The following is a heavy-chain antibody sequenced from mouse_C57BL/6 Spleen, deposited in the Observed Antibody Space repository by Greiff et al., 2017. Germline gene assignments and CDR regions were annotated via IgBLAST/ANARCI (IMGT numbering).Heavy chain of an antibody. D-gene: IGHD2-5*01. V-gene: IGHV1-61*01. CDR1: GYTFTSYW. Sequence: QVQLQQPGAELVRPGSSVKLSCKASGYTFTSYWMDWVKQRPGQGLEWIGNIYPSDSETHYNQKFKDKATLTVDKSSSTAYMQLSSLTSEDSAVXYWARSYSNYAWFAYWGQGTLVTVSA. J-gene: IGHJ3*01. CDR2: IYPSDSET. CDR3: ARSYSNYAWFAY.